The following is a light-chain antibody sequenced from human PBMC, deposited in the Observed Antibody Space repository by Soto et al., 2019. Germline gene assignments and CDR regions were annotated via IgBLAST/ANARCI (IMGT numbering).Light chain of an antibody. CDR1: QSISGY. CDR2: DAS. Sequence: DIQMTQSPSTLSASVGDRVTITCRASQSISGYLAWYQQKPGKAPKLLIYDASSLESGVPSRFSGSASGTEFTITISSLQHDDFATYYCQQYNTYPWTFGQGTKVEIK. J-gene: IGKJ1*01. CDR3: QQYNTYPWT. V-gene: IGKV1-5*01.